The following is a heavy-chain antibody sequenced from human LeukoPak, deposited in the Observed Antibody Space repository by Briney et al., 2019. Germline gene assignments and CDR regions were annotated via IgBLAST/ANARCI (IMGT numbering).Heavy chain of an antibody. CDR3: AEEPLEVGPGWFDP. V-gene: IGHV3-23*01. D-gene: IGHD2-21*01. Sequence: GGSLRLSCAASGFTFSNYAMSWVRQAPGKGLEWVSAIRGSGGSTFYADSVKGRFTISRDNSKNTLYLQMNSLRGEDTAVYYCAEEPLEVGPGWFDPWGQGTVVTVSS. J-gene: IGHJ5*02. CDR1: GFTFSNYA. CDR2: IRGSGGST.